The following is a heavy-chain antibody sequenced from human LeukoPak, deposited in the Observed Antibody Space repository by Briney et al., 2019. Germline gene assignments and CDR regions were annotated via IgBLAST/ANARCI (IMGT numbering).Heavy chain of an antibody. CDR1: GYTFTDYY. J-gene: IGHJ4*02. V-gene: IGHV1-2*02. Sequence: AASVKVSCKASGYTFTDYYIHWVRQAPGQGLEWMGWINPNSGGTNYAQKFQGRVTMTRDTSISTAYMELSRLRSDDTAVYYCARARWDRARYFDYWGQGTLVTVSS. D-gene: IGHD1-26*01. CDR2: INPNSGGT. CDR3: ARARWDRARYFDY.